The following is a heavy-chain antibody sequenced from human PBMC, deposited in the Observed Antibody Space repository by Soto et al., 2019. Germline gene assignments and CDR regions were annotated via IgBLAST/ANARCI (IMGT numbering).Heavy chain of an antibody. Sequence: GESLKISCKGAGYNVAGSWLAWLRQMPGKGLELMGITYPTDSDTRYRPSFQGQVTISPDKSISSAYLQWSSLRASDTAMYYCARGGVSTRTFDYWGQGTPVTVSS. CDR1: GYNVAGSW. CDR3: ARGGVSTRTFDY. J-gene: IGHJ4*02. V-gene: IGHV5-51*01. D-gene: IGHD3-3*01. CDR2: TYPTDSDT.